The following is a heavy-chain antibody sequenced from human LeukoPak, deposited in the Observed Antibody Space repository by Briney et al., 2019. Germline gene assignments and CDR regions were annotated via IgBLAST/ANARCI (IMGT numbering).Heavy chain of an antibody. CDR2: IYYSGST. J-gene: IGHJ5*02. CDR3: ARDRRGYYGSGSNWFDP. D-gene: IGHD3-10*01. Sequence: SQTLSLTCTVSGASISSGDHYWSWIRQPPGKGLEWIGYIYYSGSTYYNPSLKSRVGISVDTSKNQFSLKLRSVTAADTAIYYCARDRRGYYGSGSNWFDPWGQGTLVTVS. CDR1: GASISSGDHY. V-gene: IGHV4-30-4*08.